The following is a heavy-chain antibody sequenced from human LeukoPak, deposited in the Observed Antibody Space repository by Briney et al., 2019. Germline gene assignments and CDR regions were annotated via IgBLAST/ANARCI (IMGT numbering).Heavy chain of an antibody. CDR3: VKDVPPRIYMTRGVFRGLNV. CDR2: IISVFRTT. V-gene: IGHV1-69*01. D-gene: IGHD3-10*01. CDR1: VEKFTNYA. J-gene: IGHJ3*01. Sequence: SVKVSFQASVEKFTNYAISGVRQAPGQGLQWIGGIISVFRTTNYAQKFQGRVTITADESSSTAYLELSSLTSEDSAVYYCVKDVPPRIYMTRGVFRGLNVWRPGTMVIVSS.